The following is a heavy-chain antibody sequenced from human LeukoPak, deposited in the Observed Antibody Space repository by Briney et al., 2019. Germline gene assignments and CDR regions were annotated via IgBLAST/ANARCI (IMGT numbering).Heavy chain of an antibody. V-gene: IGHV4-59*01. J-gene: IGHJ3*02. Sequence: SQTLSLTCTVSGDSISGYSWSWIRQSPGKGLEWIACIYYSGSTNYNPSLKSRVTILLDTSKTQFSLNVSSVTAADTAIYYCARGPYGGHRDAFDIWGQGTTVTVSS. D-gene: IGHD4-23*01. CDR3: ARGPYGGHRDAFDI. CDR2: IYYSGST. CDR1: GDSISGYS.